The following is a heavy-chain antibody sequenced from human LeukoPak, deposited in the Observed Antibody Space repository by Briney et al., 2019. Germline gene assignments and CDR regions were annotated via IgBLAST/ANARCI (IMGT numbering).Heavy chain of an antibody. V-gene: IGHV6-1*01. CDR1: GDSVSSSSAA. Sequence: SQTLSLTCALSGDSVSSSSAAWNWVRQSPSRGLEWLGRTYYRSKWYNDYAVSVKSRITINPDTSKNQFSLQLNSVTPEDTAVYYCARLQQLLRSYGAFDIWGQGTMVTVSS. J-gene: IGHJ3*02. CDR2: TYYRSKWYN. D-gene: IGHD6-13*01. CDR3: ARLQQLLRSYGAFDI.